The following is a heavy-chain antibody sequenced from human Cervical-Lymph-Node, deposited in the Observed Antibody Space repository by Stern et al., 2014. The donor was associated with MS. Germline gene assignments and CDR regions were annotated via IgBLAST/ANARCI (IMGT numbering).Heavy chain of an antibody. CDR3: AGNGHSYGSMYNWFDP. CDR1: GFTFSIHS. D-gene: IGHD5-18*01. CDR2: ISYDGSSK. J-gene: IGHJ5*02. Sequence: QVQLVQSGGGVVQPGRSLRLSCAASGFTFSIHSMHWVRQAPGKGLEWVAVISYDGSSKYYADSVKGRFTISRDNSKNTLYLQMNSLRTEDTAVYYCAGNGHSYGSMYNWFDPWGQGTLVTVSS. V-gene: IGHV3-30*04.